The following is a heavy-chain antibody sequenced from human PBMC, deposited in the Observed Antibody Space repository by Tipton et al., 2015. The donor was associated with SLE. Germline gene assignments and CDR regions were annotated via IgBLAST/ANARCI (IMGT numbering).Heavy chain of an antibody. CDR1: GGSISSGYY. V-gene: IGHV4-34*01. D-gene: IGHD6-19*01. CDR2: INHSGST. CDR3: ARFGYRIAVGIGNY. J-gene: IGHJ4*02. Sequence: TLSLTCTVSGGSISSGYYWSWIRQPPGKGLEWIGEINHSGSTNYNPSLKSRVTISVDTSKNQFSLKLSSVTAADTAVYYCARFGYRIAVGIGNYWGQGTLVTVSS.